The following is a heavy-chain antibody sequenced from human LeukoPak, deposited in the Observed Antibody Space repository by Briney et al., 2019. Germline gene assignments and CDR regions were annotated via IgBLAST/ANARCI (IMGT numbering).Heavy chain of an antibody. CDR1: GFTFSSYW. Sequence: PGGSLRLSCAASGFTFSSYWMHWVRQAPGKGLVWVSRINTDGSSTSYADSVKGRFTISRDNAENTAYLQMNSLRAEDTAVYYCARVKVGSWDWFDPWGQGTLVTVSS. V-gene: IGHV3-74*01. J-gene: IGHJ5*02. CDR2: INTDGSST. D-gene: IGHD1-26*01. CDR3: ARVKVGSWDWFDP.